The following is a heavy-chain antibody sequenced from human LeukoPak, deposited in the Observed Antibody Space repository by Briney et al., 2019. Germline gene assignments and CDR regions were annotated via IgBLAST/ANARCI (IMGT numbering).Heavy chain of an antibody. V-gene: IGHV3-7*01. Sequence: GGSLRLSCAASGLTVSNYWMSWVRQAPGKGLEWVANIKEDGNEKYYVDSVKGRFTISRDNAKKSLYLQMNSLRAEDTAVYYCARDRSRFYYWGQGTPVTVSS. CDR2: IKEDGNEK. CDR3: ARDRSRFYY. J-gene: IGHJ4*02. D-gene: IGHD2-2*01. CDR1: GLTVSNYW.